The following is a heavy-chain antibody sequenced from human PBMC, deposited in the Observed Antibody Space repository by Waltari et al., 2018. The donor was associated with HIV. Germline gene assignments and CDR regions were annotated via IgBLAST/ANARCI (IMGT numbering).Heavy chain of an antibody. Sequence: EVQVVDAGGGLVKPGGPLSVPSASFRLPLEAVWLTWVRQAPGKGLEWVGRIKSKRDGGATDYAASVKGRFVISRDDSQNTLYLQMSGLRTEDTAMYYCTTGGYPTEAFDVWGQGTMVTVSP. J-gene: IGHJ3*01. V-gene: IGHV3-15*01. CDR3: TTGGYPTEAFDV. D-gene: IGHD5-12*01. CDR1: RLPLEAVW. CDR2: IKSKRDGGAT.